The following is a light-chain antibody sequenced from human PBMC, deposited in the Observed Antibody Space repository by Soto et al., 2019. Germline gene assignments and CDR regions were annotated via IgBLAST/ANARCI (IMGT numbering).Light chain of an antibody. CDR2: INS. V-gene: IGLV1-40*01. CDR1: SSNIGAGYD. J-gene: IGLJ2*01. CDR3: QSYDSSLSGVV. Sequence: QSVLTQPPSVSGAPGQRVTMSCTGSSSNIGAGYDVHWYQQLPGTAHKLLIYINSNRPSGVPDRFSGSKSGTSASLAITGLQAEDEADYYCQSYDSSLSGVVFGGGTKLTVL.